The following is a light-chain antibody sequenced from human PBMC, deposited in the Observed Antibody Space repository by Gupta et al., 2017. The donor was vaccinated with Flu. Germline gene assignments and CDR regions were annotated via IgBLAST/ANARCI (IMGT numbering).Light chain of an antibody. CDR3: QQYDSRPYT. CDR1: QDIEKY. J-gene: IGKJ2*01. V-gene: IGKV1-33*01. CDR2: DGV. Sequence: DIQMTQSPPSLPASVGDRVTITCQASQDIEKYLNGFQQKKGEAPKLLIYDGVILETGVTSRFSGSGSGTHFTLTMSDLQPEDFATYHCQQYDSRPYTFGQGTTLDFK.